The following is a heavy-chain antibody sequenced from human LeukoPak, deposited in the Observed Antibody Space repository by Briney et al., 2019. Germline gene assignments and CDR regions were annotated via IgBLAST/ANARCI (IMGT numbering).Heavy chain of an antibody. J-gene: IGHJ3*02. Sequence: GGSLRLSGAASGFTFSDYYMSWIRQAPGKGLEWVSYISSSGSTIYYADSVKGRFTISRDNAKNSLYLQMNSLRAEDTAVYYCATTMEWEEGEDAFDIWGQGTMVTVSS. CDR3: ATTMEWEEGEDAFDI. D-gene: IGHD1-26*01. V-gene: IGHV3-11*01. CDR2: ISSSGSTI. CDR1: GFTFSDYY.